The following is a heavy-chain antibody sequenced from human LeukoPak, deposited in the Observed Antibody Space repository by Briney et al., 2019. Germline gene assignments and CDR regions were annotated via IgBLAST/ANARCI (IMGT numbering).Heavy chain of an antibody. Sequence: GGSLRLSCAASGFTLSSYAMHWVRQAPGKGLEWVAVISYDGSNKYYADSVKGRFTISRDNSKNTLYLQMNSLRAEDTVVYYCARRPAIFMDGVYYYSMDVWGQGTTVTVSS. J-gene: IGHJ6*02. CDR3: ARRPAIFMDGVYYYSMDV. D-gene: IGHD2-2*01. V-gene: IGHV3-30-3*01. CDR1: GFTLSSYA. CDR2: ISYDGSNK.